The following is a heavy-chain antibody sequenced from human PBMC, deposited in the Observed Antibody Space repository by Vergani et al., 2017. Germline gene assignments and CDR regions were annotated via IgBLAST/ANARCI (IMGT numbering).Heavy chain of an antibody. J-gene: IGHJ6*02. CDR1: GYTFTGYY. CDR3: ARDRTGYCSGGSCRRGGMDV. V-gene: IGHV1-2*04. D-gene: IGHD2-15*01. Sequence: QVQLVQSGAEVKKPGASVKVSCKASGYTFTGYYMHWVRQAPGQGLEWIGWINPNSGGTNYAQKFQGWVTMTRDPSISTAYMELSRLRSDDTAVYYCARDRTGYCSGGSCRRGGMDVWGQGTTVTVSS. CDR2: INPNSGGT.